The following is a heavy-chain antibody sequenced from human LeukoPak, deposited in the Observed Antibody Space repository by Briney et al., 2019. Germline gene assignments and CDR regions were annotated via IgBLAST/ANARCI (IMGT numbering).Heavy chain of an antibody. CDR1: GGSMRTGLYY. J-gene: IGHJ5*02. Sequence: SETLSITCAVSGGSMRTGLYYWNWIRQPAGKGLEWIGRIYPSGNTNYNPSLESRVTISVDTAKNQFSLKLISVTAADTALYYCARGQYDFWSGYDVNWFDPWGQGTLVTVSS. D-gene: IGHD3-3*01. V-gene: IGHV4-61*02. CDR3: ARGQYDFWSGYDVNWFDP. CDR2: IYPSGNT.